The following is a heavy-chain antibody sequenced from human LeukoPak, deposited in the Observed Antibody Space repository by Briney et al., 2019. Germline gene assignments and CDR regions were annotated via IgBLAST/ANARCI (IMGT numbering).Heavy chain of an antibody. CDR1: GFTFSSYA. V-gene: IGHV3-23*01. J-gene: IGHJ6*03. Sequence: GGSLRLSCAASGFTFSSYAMSWVRQAPGKGLEWVSAISGSGGSTYYADSVKGRLTISRDNSKNTLYLQMNSLRAEDTAVYYCAKVPAAIWGVYYYYYMDVWGKGTTVTVSS. CDR3: AKVPAAIWGVYYYYYMDV. D-gene: IGHD2-2*01. CDR2: ISGSGGST.